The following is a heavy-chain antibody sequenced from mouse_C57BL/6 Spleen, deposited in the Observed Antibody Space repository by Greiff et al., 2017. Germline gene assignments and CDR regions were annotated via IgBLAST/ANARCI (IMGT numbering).Heavy chain of an antibody. CDR2: INPNNGGT. CDR1: GYTFTDYY. CDR3: ERRKYFDY. V-gene: IGHV1-26*01. Sequence: EVQLQQSGPELVKPGASVKISCKASGYTFTDYYMNWVKQSHGKSLEWIGDINPNNGGTSYNQKFKGKATLTVDKSSSTAYMELRSLTSEDSAVYYCERRKYFDYWGPGTTLSVSS. J-gene: IGHJ2*01.